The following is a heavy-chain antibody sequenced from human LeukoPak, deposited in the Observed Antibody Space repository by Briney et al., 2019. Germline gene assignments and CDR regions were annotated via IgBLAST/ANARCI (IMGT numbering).Heavy chain of an antibody. Sequence: PGGSLRLSCAASGFTVSSNYMSWVRQAPGKGLEWVSVIYSGSTTYDADSVKSRFTISRDNSKNTLYLQMNNLRVEDTAVYYCAVENSRFRFDPWGQGTLVTVSS. CDR1: GFTVSSNY. CDR2: IYSGSTT. J-gene: IGHJ5*02. CDR3: AVENSRFRFDP. D-gene: IGHD5-24*01. V-gene: IGHV3-66*02.